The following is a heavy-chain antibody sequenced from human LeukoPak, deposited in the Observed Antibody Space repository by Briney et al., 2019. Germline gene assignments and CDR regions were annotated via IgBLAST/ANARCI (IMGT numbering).Heavy chain of an antibody. CDR2: ISYDGSNK. J-gene: IGHJ4*02. CDR3: ARWFGELLTVDY. V-gene: IGHV3-30*03. CDR1: GFTFSSYG. Sequence: GGSLRLSCAASGFTFSSYGMHWVRQAPGKGLEWVAVISYDGSNKYYADSGKGRFTISRDNSKNTLYLQMNSLRAEDTAVYYCARWFGELLTVDYWGQGTLVTVSS. D-gene: IGHD3-10*01.